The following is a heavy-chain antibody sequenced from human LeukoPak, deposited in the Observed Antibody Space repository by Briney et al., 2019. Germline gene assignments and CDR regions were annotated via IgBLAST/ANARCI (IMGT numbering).Heavy chain of an antibody. V-gene: IGHV3-9*01. CDR1: GFTFDDYA. Sequence: PGGSLRLSCAASGFTFDDYAMHWVRQAPGKGLEWVSGISWNSGSIGYADSVKGRFTISRDNAKNSLYLQMNSLRAEDTALYYCAKDIEAMVRGVGAFDIWGQGTMVTVSS. D-gene: IGHD3-10*01. CDR2: ISWNSGSI. J-gene: IGHJ3*02. CDR3: AKDIEAMVRGVGAFDI.